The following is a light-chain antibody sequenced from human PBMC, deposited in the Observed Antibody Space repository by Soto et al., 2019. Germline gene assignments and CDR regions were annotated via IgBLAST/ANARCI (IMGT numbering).Light chain of an antibody. CDR1: QSVSNTY. CDR2: GTS. Sequence: EIVLTQSPGTLSLSPGERATLSCRASQSVSNTYLAWYQQKPGQAPRLLIYGTSSRATGIPDRFSGSGSGTDFTLTISRLEPEDFAVYYCQQPHTFGQGTKLEIK. V-gene: IGKV3-20*01. CDR3: QQPHT. J-gene: IGKJ2*01.